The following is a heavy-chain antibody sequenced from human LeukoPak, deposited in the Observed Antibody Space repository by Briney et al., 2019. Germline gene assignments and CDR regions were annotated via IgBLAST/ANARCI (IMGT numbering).Heavy chain of an antibody. J-gene: IGHJ5*02. Sequence: GASLQISCKGSGSIFTSYWIGWVRQLPGKGLEWMGIIYPGDSDTRYSPSFQGQVTISADKSISTAYLQWSSLKASDTAMYYCARQVEGSSRWFDPWGQGTLVTVSS. D-gene: IGHD6-6*01. CDR3: ARQVEGSSRWFDP. V-gene: IGHV5-51*01. CDR1: GSIFTSYW. CDR2: IYPGDSDT.